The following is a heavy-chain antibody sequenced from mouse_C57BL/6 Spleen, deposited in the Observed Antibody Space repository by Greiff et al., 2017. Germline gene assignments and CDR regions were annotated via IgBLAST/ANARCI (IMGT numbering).Heavy chain of an antibody. D-gene: IGHD1-1*01. J-gene: IGHJ3*01. Sequence: QVQLQQSGAELVKPGASVKISCKASGYAFSSYWMNWVKQRPGTGLEWIGQIYPGDGDTNYNGKFKGKATLTADKSSSTAYMQLSSLTSEDSAVYVCAREGGTVGGSSLAYWGQGTLVTVSA. CDR2: IYPGDGDT. CDR3: AREGGTVGGSSLAY. V-gene: IGHV1-80*01. CDR1: GYAFSSYW.